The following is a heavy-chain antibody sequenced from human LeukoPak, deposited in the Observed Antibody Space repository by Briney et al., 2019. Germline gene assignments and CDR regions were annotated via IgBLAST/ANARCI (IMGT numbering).Heavy chain of an antibody. CDR2: IYTSGST. V-gene: IGHV4-4*07. D-gene: IGHD6-19*01. CDR3: AGGYSSGWYGDY. CDR1: GGSISSYY. J-gene: IGHJ4*02. Sequence: PSETLSLTCTVSGGSISSYYWSWIRQPAGKGLEWIGRIYTSGSTNYNPPLKSRVTMSVDTSRNQFSLKLSSVTAADTAVYYCAGGYSSGWYGDYWGRGTLVTVSS.